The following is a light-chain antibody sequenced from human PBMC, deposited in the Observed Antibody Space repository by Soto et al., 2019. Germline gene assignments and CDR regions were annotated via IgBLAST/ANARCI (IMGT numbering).Light chain of an antibody. Sequence: ENVLTQSPGTQSLSPGERATLSCRASQTVSSYLTWYQQRPGQAPRLLIYGASKRATGIPDRFSGSGSGTDFTLTISTLEPEDFALYYCQQYGTSPITFGQGTRLEIK. CDR2: GAS. J-gene: IGKJ5*01. CDR3: QQYGTSPIT. CDR1: QTVSSY. V-gene: IGKV3-20*01.